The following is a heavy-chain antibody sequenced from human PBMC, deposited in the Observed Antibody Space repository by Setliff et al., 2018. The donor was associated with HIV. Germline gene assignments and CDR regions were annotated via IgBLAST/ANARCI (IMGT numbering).Heavy chain of an antibody. J-gene: IGHJ3*02. Sequence: SETLSLTCTVSGGSISSSSYYWGWIRQPPGKGLEWIGSIYYSGSTYYNPSLKSRVTISVDTSKNQFSLKLSSVTAADTAVYYCARLGGGCGGDCYYAFDIWGQGTMVTVSS. CDR2: IYYSGST. D-gene: IGHD2-21*02. V-gene: IGHV4-39*01. CDR1: GGSISSSSYY. CDR3: ARLGGGCGGDCYYAFDI.